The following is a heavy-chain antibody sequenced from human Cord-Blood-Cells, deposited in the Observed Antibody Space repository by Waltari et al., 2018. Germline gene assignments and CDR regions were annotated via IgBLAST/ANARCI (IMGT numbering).Heavy chain of an antibody. V-gene: IGHV2-5*02. J-gene: IGHJ2*01. D-gene: IGHD3-16*01. Sequence: QITLKESGPTLVKPTQTLTLTCTFSGFSLSTSGVGVGWIRQPPGKALEWLALIYWDDDKRYSPSLSSRLTITKDTSKNQEVLTMANMDPVDTATYYCAHTGDLWGQYWYFDLWGRGTLVTVSS. CDR3: AHTGDLWGQYWYFDL. CDR1: GFSLSTSGVG. CDR2: IYWDDDK.